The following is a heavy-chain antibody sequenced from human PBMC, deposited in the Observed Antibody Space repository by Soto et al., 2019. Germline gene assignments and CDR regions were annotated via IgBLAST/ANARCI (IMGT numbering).Heavy chain of an antibody. CDR2: IWYDGSNK. V-gene: IGHV3-33*01. Sequence: QVQLVESGGGVVQPGRSLRLSCAASGFTFSSYGMHWVRQAPGKGLEWVAVIWYDGSNKYYADSVKGRFTISRDNSKNTLYLQMYSLRAEDTAVYYCARDNAAGYYYYYMDVWGKGTTVTVSS. D-gene: IGHD2-8*01. J-gene: IGHJ6*03. CDR3: ARDNAAGYYYYYMDV. CDR1: GFTFSSYG.